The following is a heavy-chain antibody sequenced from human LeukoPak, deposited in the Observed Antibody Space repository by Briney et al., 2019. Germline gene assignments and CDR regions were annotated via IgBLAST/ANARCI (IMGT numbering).Heavy chain of an antibody. J-gene: IGHJ3*02. CDR2: IIPIFGTA. D-gene: IGHD2-8*01. CDR1: GGTFSSYA. Sequence: SVKVSCKASGGTFSSYAISWVRQAPGQGLDWMGGIIPIFGTANYAQKFQGRVTITADESTSTAYMELSSLRSEDTAVCYCARSGCTNGVCSVGAFDIWGQGTMVTVSS. V-gene: IGHV1-69*13. CDR3: ARSGCTNGVCSVGAFDI.